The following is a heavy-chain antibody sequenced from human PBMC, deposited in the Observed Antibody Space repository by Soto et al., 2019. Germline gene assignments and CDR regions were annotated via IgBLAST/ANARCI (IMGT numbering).Heavy chain of an antibody. V-gene: IGHV3-23*01. D-gene: IGHD1-26*01. J-gene: IGHJ6*02. CDR1: GFTFWNFA. CDR3: ARWGSGTNFYYLYAMDV. CDR2: VNDRGGST. Sequence: EVQLLESGGGLVQPGGSLRLSCSTSGFTFWNFAMAWVRQGPGKGLEWVSTVNDRGGSTYYADSVKGRFTISRDDSENTLHLQMSSLRTDDTAIYYCARWGSGTNFYYLYAMDVWGQGTTVTVSS.